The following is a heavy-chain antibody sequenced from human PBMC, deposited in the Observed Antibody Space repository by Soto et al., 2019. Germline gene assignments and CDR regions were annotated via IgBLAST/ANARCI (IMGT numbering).Heavy chain of an antibody. CDR3: ARDYDDSSGYYSADAFEI. D-gene: IGHD3-22*01. CDR1: GYTFTSYG. CDR2: ISAYNGNT. Sequence: ASVKVSCKASGYTFTSYGISWVRQAPGQGLEWMGWISAYNGNTNYAQKLQGRVTMTTDTSTSTAYMELRSLRSDDTAVYYCARDYDDSSGYYSADAFEIWGQGTMVTVSS. V-gene: IGHV1-18*01. J-gene: IGHJ3*02.